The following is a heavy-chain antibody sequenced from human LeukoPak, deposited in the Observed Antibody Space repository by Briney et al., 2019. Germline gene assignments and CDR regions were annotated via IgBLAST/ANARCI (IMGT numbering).Heavy chain of an antibody. CDR2: IKQDGSEE. V-gene: IGHV3-7*01. CDR3: ARGTAARPIDY. Sequence: GGSLRLSCAASGFTFSSYWMSWVRQAPGKGLEWVANIKQDGSEEYYVDSVKGRFTISRDNAKNSLYLQMNSLRAEATAVYSCARGTAARPIDYWGQGTLVTVSS. CDR1: GFTFSSYW. D-gene: IGHD6-6*01. J-gene: IGHJ4*02.